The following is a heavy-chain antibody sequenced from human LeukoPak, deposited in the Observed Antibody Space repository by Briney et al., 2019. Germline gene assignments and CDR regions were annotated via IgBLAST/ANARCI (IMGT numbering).Heavy chain of an antibody. V-gene: IGHV4-34*01. CDR2: INQSGST. J-gene: IGHJ6*03. CDR3: ARTTEGYCRGRSCYSYYYYMDV. D-gene: IGHD2-15*01. CDR1: GGSFSGNY. Sequence: SETLSLTCAVYGGSFSGNYWSWIRQPPGKGLEWIGEINQSGSTNYNPSLKSRVTISVDTSKNQFSLKLSSVTAADTAVYYCARTTEGYCRGRSCYSYYYYMDVWGKGTTVTVPS.